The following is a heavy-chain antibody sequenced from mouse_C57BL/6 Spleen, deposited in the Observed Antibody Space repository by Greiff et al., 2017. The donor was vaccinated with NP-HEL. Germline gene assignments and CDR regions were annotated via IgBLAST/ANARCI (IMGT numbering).Heavy chain of an antibody. CDR3: ARNGGTYVFDY. D-gene: IGHD1-1*02. V-gene: IGHV1-77*01. CDR1: GYPFPDYC. CDR2: FGPGGGST. Sequence: FQLHRSGAELLNPGASGKISCKASGYPFPDYCINWLKRGPGQGLGWIGRFGPGGGSTKYNEKFKGKATLTADKSSSTAYMQLSSLTSEDSAVYCCARNGGTYVFDYWGQGTTLTVSS. J-gene: IGHJ2*01.